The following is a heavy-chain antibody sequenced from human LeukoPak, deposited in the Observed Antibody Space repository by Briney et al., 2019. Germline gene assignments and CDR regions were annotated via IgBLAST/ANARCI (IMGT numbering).Heavy chain of an antibody. Sequence: PGGSLRLSCAASGITFSDYAMSWVRQAPGKGLEWVSAISGSGGSTYYADSVKGRFTISRDNSKNTLYLQMNSLRAEDTAVYYCAKDSGYDTRPVFGDYWGQGTLVTVSS. D-gene: IGHD5-12*01. CDR3: AKDSGYDTRPVFGDY. V-gene: IGHV3-23*01. J-gene: IGHJ4*02. CDR1: GITFSDYA. CDR2: ISGSGGST.